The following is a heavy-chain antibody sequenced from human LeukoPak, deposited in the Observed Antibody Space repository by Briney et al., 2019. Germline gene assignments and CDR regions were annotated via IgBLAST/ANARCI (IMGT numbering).Heavy chain of an antibody. J-gene: IGHJ4*02. D-gene: IGHD4-11*01. Sequence: SGTLSLTCTVSGGSISSYYWSWIRQPPGKGLEWIGYIYYSGSTNYNPSLKSRVTISVDTSKNQFSLKLSSVTAADTAVYYCAGIPRPTVTNQHFDYWAREPLATVP. CDR1: GGSISSYY. V-gene: IGHV4-59*01. CDR3: AGIPRPTVTNQHFDY. CDR2: IYYSGST.